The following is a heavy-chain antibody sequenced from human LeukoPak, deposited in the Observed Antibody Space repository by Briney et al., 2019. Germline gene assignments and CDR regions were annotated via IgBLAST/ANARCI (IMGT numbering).Heavy chain of an antibody. CDR2: INPSGGST. Sequence: ASVKVSFTASGYTFTSYAMNWVRQAPGQGLEWMGLINPSGGSTGYSQKFQGRVFITRDTSINTAYMELSRLGSDDTAVYYCARDGRGSRSSWFDPWGQGTLVTVSS. D-gene: IGHD3-10*01. J-gene: IGHJ5*02. V-gene: IGHV1-8*03. CDR3: ARDGRGSRSSWFDP. CDR1: GYTFTSYA.